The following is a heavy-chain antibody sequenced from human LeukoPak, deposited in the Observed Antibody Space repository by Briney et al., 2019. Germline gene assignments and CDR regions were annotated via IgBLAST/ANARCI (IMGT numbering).Heavy chain of an antibody. D-gene: IGHD3-10*01. J-gene: IGHJ6*02. CDR1: GYTFTSYA. CDR3: ARDSGSFHYDMDV. CDR2: INAGNGNT. Sequence: ASVKVSCKASGYTFTSYAMHWVRQAPGQRLEWMGWINAGNGNTKYSQKFQGRVTMTRDTSTSTVYMELSSLRSEDTAVYYCARDSGSFHYDMDVWGQGTTVIVSS. V-gene: IGHV1-3*01.